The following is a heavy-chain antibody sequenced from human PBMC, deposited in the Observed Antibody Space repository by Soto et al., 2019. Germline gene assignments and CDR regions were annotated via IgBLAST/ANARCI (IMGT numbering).Heavy chain of an antibody. V-gene: IGHV1-18*01. CDR2: ISTDNDKT. CDR1: GYTFITYG. Sequence: QVQLVQSGAEVKKPGASVKVSCKASGYTFITYGISWVRQAPGQGLEWMGWISTDNDKTYCAEKFQGRVTMTTDTSTSTAYMELKNLRSDDTAIYYSGREYCRGGSCYSPDFWGQGTLVTVSS. D-gene: IGHD2-15*01. CDR3: GREYCRGGSCYSPDF. J-gene: IGHJ4*02.